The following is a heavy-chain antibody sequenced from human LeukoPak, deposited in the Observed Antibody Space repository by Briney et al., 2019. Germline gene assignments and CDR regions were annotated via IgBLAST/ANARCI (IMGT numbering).Heavy chain of an antibody. V-gene: IGHV4-59*08. J-gene: IGHJ4*02. CDR3: ARATYDFWSGYGGYFDY. Sequence: SETLSLTCTVSGGSISSYYWSWIRQPPGKGLEWIGYIYYSGSTNYNPSLKSRVTISVDTSKNQFSLKLSSVTAADTAVYYCARATYDFWSGYGGYFDYWGQGTLVTVSS. CDR2: IYYSGST. CDR1: GGSISSYY. D-gene: IGHD3-3*01.